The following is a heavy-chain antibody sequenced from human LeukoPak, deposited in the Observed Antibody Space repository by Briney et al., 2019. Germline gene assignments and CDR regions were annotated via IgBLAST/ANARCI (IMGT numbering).Heavy chain of an antibody. Sequence: SETLSLTCAVYGASFSGNYWSWIRQPPGKGLEWIGEINHSGSTNYNPSLKSRVTMSVDTSKNQFSLKLSSVTAADTAVYYCARGRSGNYYGSGSYYNYWGQGTLVTVSS. J-gene: IGHJ4*02. D-gene: IGHD3-10*01. CDR3: ARGRSGNYYGSGSYYNY. CDR1: GASFSGNY. V-gene: IGHV4-34*01. CDR2: INHSGST.